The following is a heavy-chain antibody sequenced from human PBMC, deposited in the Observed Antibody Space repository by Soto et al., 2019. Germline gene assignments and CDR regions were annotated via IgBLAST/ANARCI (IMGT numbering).Heavy chain of an antibody. D-gene: IGHD6-19*01. J-gene: IGHJ4*02. Sequence: QVQLQESGPGLVKPSQTLSLTCTVSGGSISSGGYYWSWIRQHPGKGLEWIGYIYYSGSTYYNPSLRRRVTISVDTSKNQFPLKLSSVTAADTAVYYWARHSSGWYYFDYWGQGTLVTVSS. V-gene: IGHV4-31*03. CDR3: ARHSSGWYYFDY. CDR2: IYYSGST. CDR1: GGSISSGGYY.